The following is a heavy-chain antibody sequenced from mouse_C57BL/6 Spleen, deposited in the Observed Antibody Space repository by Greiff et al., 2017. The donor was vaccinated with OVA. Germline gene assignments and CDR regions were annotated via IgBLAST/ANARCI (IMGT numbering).Heavy chain of an antibody. Sequence: EVQVVESGGGLVQPGGSLKLSCAASGFTFSDYYMYWVRQTPEKRLEWVAYISNGGGSTYYPDTVKGRFTISRDNAKNTLYLQMSRLKSEDTAMYYCARQRGAGSSFDYWGQGTTLTVSS. J-gene: IGHJ2*01. V-gene: IGHV5-12*01. D-gene: IGHD1-1*01. CDR2: ISNGGGST. CDR3: ARQRGAGSSFDY. CDR1: GFTFSDYY.